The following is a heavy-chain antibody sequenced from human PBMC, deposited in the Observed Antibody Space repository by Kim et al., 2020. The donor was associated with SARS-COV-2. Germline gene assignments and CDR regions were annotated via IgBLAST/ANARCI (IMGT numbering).Heavy chain of an antibody. CDR3: ATDYYGSGSFYKVVRYYYYGMDV. D-gene: IGHD3-10*01. CDR2: FDPEDGET. V-gene: IGHV1-24*01. Sequence: ASVKVSCKVSGYTLTELSMHWVRQAPGKGLEWMGGFDPEDGETIYVQKFQGRVTMTEDTSTDTAYMELSSLRSEDTAVYYCATDYYGSGSFYKVVRYYYYGMDVWGQGTTVTVSS. CDR1: GYTLTELS. J-gene: IGHJ6*02.